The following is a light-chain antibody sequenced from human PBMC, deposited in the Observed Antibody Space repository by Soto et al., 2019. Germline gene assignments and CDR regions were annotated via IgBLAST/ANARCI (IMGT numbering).Light chain of an antibody. J-gene: IGKJ5*01. CDR3: QQYNNWPPIT. Sequence: EVVVTQSPATLSVSPGERVTLSCKASQSVSSNLAWYHQKPGQAPRLLIYGASTRATDIPARFSGSGSGTEFTLTISSLQSEDFAVYYCQQYNNWPPITFGQGTRLEIE. V-gene: IGKV3-15*01. CDR2: GAS. CDR1: QSVSSN.